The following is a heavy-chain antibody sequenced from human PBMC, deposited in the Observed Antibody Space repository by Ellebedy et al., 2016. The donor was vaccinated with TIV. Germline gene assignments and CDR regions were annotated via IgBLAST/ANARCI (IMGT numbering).Heavy chain of an antibody. CDR2: IRGRGGTT. D-gene: IGHD2-21*01. J-gene: IGHJ4*02. Sequence: GESLKISCAASGFTFSSYAMTWVRQAPGKGLEWVSSIRGRGGTTHYADSVKGRFTISRDNSKSTLYLQMNSLSAEDTATYYCAKDHWGGYGTGPASQHDSWGQGTLVTVSS. V-gene: IGHV3-23*01. CDR1: GFTFSSYA. CDR3: AKDHWGGYGTGPASQHDS.